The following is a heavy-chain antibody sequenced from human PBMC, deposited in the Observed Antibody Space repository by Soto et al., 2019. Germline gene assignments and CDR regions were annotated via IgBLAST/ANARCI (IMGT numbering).Heavy chain of an antibody. J-gene: IGHJ4*02. CDR3: ARRVGRREFDY. CDR2: IYYSGST. V-gene: IGHV4-39*01. CDR1: GGSISSSSYY. Sequence: QLQLQESGPGLVKPSETLSLTCTVSGGSISSSSYYWGWIRQPPGKGLEWIGSIYYSGSTYYNPSLKSRVTISVDTSKNQFSLKLSSVTAADTAVYYCARRVGRREFDYWGQGTLVTVSS.